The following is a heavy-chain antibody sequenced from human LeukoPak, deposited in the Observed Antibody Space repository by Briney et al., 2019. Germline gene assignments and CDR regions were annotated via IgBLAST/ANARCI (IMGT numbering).Heavy chain of an antibody. CDR3: ARGGFLGYCSSTSCPYYFDY. Sequence: SETLSLTCTVSGGSISSYYWSWIRQPAGKGLEWIGRIYTSGSTNYNPSLKSRVTISVDTSKNQFSLKLSSVTAADTAVYYCARGGFLGYCSSTSCPYYFDYWGQGTLVTVSS. J-gene: IGHJ4*02. CDR2: IYTSGST. V-gene: IGHV4-4*07. D-gene: IGHD2-2*01. CDR1: GGSISSYY.